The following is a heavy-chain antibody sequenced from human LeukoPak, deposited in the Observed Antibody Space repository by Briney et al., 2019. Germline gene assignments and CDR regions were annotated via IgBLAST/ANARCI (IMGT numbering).Heavy chain of an antibody. D-gene: IGHD1-26*01. Sequence: SVKVSCKASGGTFSSYAISWVRQAPGQGLEWMGRIIPILGIANYAQKFQGRVTITADRSTSTAYMELSSLRSEDTAVYYCAASIAGSYRFDPWGQGTLVTVSS. CDR1: GGTFSSYA. V-gene: IGHV1-69*04. CDR3: AASIAGSYRFDP. J-gene: IGHJ5*02. CDR2: IIPILGIA.